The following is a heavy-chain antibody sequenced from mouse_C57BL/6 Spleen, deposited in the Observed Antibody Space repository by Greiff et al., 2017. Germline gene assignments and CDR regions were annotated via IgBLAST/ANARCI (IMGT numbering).Heavy chain of an antibody. V-gene: IGHV1-69*01. CDR2: IDPSDSYT. CDR3: ARAGGLRHYFDY. CDR1: GYTFTSYW. D-gene: IGHD2-4*01. J-gene: IGHJ2*01. Sequence: VQLQQPGAELVMPGASVKLSCKASGYTFTSYWMHWVKQRPGQGLEWIGEIDPSDSYTNYNQKFKGKSTLTVDKSSSTAYMQLSSLTSEDSAVYYCARAGGLRHYFDYWGQGTTLAVSS.